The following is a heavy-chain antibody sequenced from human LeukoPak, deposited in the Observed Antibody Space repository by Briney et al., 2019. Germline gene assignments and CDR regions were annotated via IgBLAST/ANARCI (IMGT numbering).Heavy chain of an antibody. Sequence: SQTLSLTCTVSGGSISSGDYYWSWIRQPPGKGLEWIGYIYYSGSTYYNPSLKSRVTISVDTSKNQFSLKLSSETAADTAVYYCARAEGGITIFGVRYWGQGTLVTVSS. CDR3: ARAEGGITIFGVRY. CDR2: IYYSGST. CDR1: GGSISSGDYY. V-gene: IGHV4-30-4*08. J-gene: IGHJ4*02. D-gene: IGHD3-3*01.